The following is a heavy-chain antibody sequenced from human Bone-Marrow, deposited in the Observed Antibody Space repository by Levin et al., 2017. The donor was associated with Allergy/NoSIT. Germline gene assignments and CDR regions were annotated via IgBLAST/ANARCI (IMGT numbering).Heavy chain of an antibody. Sequence: GGSLRLSCAASGFTFSMYGMNWVRQAPGKGPEWVSYMSGGGSSIDYSDLVKGRFSISRDNAKTSLYLQMNSVRDEDTAVCSCSRNWNWGWGDDYWGQGALVAVAS. V-gene: IGHV3-48*02. CDR3: SRNWNWGWGDDY. D-gene: IGHD7-27*01. CDR1: GFTFSMYG. CDR2: MSGGGSSI. J-gene: IGHJ4*02.